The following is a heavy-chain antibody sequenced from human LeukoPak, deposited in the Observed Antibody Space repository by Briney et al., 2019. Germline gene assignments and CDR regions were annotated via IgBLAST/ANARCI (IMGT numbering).Heavy chain of an antibody. J-gene: IGHJ4*02. Sequence: PSETLSLTCTVSGYSISSGYYWGWIRPPPGKGLEWIGSIYHSGSTYYNPSLKSRVTISVDTSKNQFSLKLSSVTAAGTAVYYCARAISTVAGGGTFDYWGQGTLVTVST. CDR2: IYHSGST. V-gene: IGHV4-38-2*02. CDR1: GYSISSGYY. CDR3: ARAISTVAGGGTFDY. D-gene: IGHD6-19*01.